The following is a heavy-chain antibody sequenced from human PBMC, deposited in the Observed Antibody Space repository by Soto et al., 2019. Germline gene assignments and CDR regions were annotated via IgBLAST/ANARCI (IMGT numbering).Heavy chain of an antibody. Sequence: SVKVSCKASGGTFSSYAISWVRQAPGQGLEWMGGIIPIFGTANYAQKFQGRVTITADESTSTAYMELSSLRSEDTAVYYCARSSFITMPYRDAFDIWGQGTMVTVSS. CDR1: GGTFSSYA. D-gene: IGHD3-10*01. V-gene: IGHV1-69*13. CDR3: ARSSFITMPYRDAFDI. CDR2: IIPIFGTA. J-gene: IGHJ3*02.